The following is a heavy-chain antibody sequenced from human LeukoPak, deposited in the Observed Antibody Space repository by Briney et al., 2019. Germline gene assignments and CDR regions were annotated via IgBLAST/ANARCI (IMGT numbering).Heavy chain of an antibody. J-gene: IGHJ5*02. CDR1: GGSISSYY. D-gene: IGHD1-1*01. V-gene: IGHV4-4*07. CDR3: ARGRLYNWNGKGLSWFDP. CDR2: IYTSGST. Sequence: PSETLSLTCTVSGGSISSYYWSWIRQPAGKGLEWVGRIYTSGSTNYNPSLKSRVTISVDTSKNQFSLKLSSVTAADTAVYYCARGRLYNWNGKGLSWFDPWGQGTLVTVSS.